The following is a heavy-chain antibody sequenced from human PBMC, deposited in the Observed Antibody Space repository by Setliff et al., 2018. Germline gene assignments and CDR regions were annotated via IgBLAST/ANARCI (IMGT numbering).Heavy chain of an antibody. CDR2: IGVYTGRT. Sequence: ASVKVSCKASGYTFSESIVSWVRQAPGQGLEWMGWIGVYTGRTSSAQKFQDRLTMMTEKSTNMAYMELRGLTSNDTAVYYCLRLVRYCSRTTCQRTLGDEVWGQGTLVTVSS. V-gene: IGHV1-18*01. CDR3: LRLVRYCSRTTCQRTLGDEV. J-gene: IGHJ4*02. D-gene: IGHD2-8*01. CDR1: GYTFSESI.